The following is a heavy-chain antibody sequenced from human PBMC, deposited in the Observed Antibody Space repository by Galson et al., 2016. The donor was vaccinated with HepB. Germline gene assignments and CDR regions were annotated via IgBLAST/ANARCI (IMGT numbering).Heavy chain of an antibody. CDR2: VHHTGNT. D-gene: IGHD3-10*01. J-gene: IGHJ4*02. CDR3: ARVRGSSWRGGFDF. V-gene: IGHV4-38-2*02. CDR1: GYSIINGYY. Sequence: SETLSLTCSVSGYSIINGYYWDWIRQPPGKGLEWIGSVHHTGNTYYNPSLKSRVTISVDTARNQLSLKLYILTAADTAVYYCARVRGSSWRGGFDFWGQGTPVTFSS.